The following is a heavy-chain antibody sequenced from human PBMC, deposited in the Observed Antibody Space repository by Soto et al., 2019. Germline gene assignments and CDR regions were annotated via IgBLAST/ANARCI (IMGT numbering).Heavy chain of an antibody. CDR3: AKDAYDTGYYFDY. CDR2: IRGSGGST. D-gene: IGHD3-9*01. V-gene: IGHV3-23*01. J-gene: IGHJ4*02. CDR1: GFTFSSYA. Sequence: VGSLRLSCAASGFTFSSYAMSWVRQAPGKGLEWVSGIRGSGGSTDYADSVKGRFTISRDNSKNTLYLQMNSLRAEDTAVYYCAKDAYDTGYYFDYWGQGTLVTVSS.